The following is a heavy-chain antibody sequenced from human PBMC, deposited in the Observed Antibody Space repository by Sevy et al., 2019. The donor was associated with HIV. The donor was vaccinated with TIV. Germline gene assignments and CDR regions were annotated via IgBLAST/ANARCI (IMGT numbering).Heavy chain of an antibody. V-gene: IGHV3-7*01. CDR3: ARDVGPGDY. CDR2: INEDGSEN. CDR1: GFTYRLYW. D-gene: IGHD1-26*01. Sequence: GGSLRLSCAASGFTYRLYWMTWVRQIPGKGLEWVANINEDGSENYYLDSVVGRFTISRDNSKNSVSLQMNRLRADDTAVYYCARDVGPGDYWGQGTLVTVSS. J-gene: IGHJ4*02.